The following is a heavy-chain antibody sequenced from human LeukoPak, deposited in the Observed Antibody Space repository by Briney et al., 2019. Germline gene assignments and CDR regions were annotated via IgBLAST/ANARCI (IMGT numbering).Heavy chain of an antibody. V-gene: IGHV4-30-2*01. J-gene: IGHJ2*01. Sequence: SETLSLTCTVSGGSISSSSYYWSWIRQPPGKGLEWIGYIYHSGSTYYNPSLKSRVTISVDRSKNQFSLKLSSVTAADTAVYYCARGPIVVVIAGFGRYFDLWGRGTLVTVSS. CDR3: ARGPIVVVIAGFGRYFDL. CDR2: IYHSGST. D-gene: IGHD2-21*01. CDR1: GGSISSSSYY.